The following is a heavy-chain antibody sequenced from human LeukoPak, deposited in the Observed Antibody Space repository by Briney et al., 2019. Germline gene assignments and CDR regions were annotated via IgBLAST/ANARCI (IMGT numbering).Heavy chain of an antibody. D-gene: IGHD1-1*01. Sequence: PSETLSLTCKVSGASVSTTPYYWTWIRQPAGKGLEWIGRIFNTGPANYNPSFKSRVTISLDTSKNEFPLNLNSVAAADTAVYFCAASWNDERCFDPWGQGTLVIVSS. J-gene: IGHJ5*02. CDR1: GASVSTTPYY. CDR2: IFNTGPA. CDR3: AASWNDERCFDP. V-gene: IGHV4-61*10.